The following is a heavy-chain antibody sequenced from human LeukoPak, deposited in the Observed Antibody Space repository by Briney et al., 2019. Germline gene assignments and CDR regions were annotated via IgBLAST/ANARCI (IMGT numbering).Heavy chain of an antibody. D-gene: IGHD5-18*01. V-gene: IGHV1-46*01. J-gene: IGHJ6*03. CDR2: INPSGGST. CDR1: GYTFTSYY. Sequence: ASVKVPCKASGYTFTSYYMHWVRQAPGQGLEWMGIINPSGGSTSYAQKFQGRVTMTRDMSTSTVYMELSSLRSEDTAVYYCARTGYSYGFVIDYYYMDVWGKGTTVTISS. CDR3: ARTGYSYGFVIDYYYMDV.